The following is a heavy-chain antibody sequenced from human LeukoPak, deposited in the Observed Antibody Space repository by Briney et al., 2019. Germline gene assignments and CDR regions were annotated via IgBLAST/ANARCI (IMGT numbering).Heavy chain of an antibody. CDR1: GGSFSGYY. D-gene: IGHD6-19*01. Sequence: SETLSLTCAVYGGSFSGYYWSWIRQPPGKGLEWIGEINHSGSTNYNPSLKSRVTISVDTSKNQFSLKLSSVTAADTAVYYCASLNYGIAVAGTVAIWGQGTMVTVSS. CDR3: ASLNYGIAVAGTVAI. V-gene: IGHV4-34*01. CDR2: INHSGST. J-gene: IGHJ3*02.